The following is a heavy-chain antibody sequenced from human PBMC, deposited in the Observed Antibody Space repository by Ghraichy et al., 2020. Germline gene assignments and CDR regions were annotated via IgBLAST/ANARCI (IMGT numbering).Heavy chain of an antibody. Sequence: SVKVSCKASGGTFSSYAISWVRQAPGQGLEWMGGIIPIFGTANYAQKFQGRVTITADESTSTAYMELSSLRSEDMAVYYCARVSVYMGCEWCIKDGMDVWGQGTTVTVSS. J-gene: IGHJ6*02. D-gene: IGHD2-15*01. V-gene: IGHV1-69*13. CDR3: ARVSVYMGCEWCIKDGMDV. CDR2: IIPIFGTA. CDR1: GGTFSSYA.